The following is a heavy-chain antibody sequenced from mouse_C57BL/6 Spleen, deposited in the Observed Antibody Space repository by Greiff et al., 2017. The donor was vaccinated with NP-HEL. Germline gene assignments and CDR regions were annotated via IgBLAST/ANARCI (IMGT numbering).Heavy chain of an antibody. J-gene: IGHJ1*03. CDR2: IHPNSGST. V-gene: IGHV1-64*01. Sequence: QVQLKQPGAELVKPGASVKLSCKASGYTFTSYWMHWVKQRPGQGLEWIGMIHPNSGSTNYNEKFKSKATLTVDKSSSTAYMQLSSLTSEDSAVYYCANVPGDYPQYFDVWGTGTTVTVSS. CDR1: GYTFTSYW. CDR3: ANVPGDYPQYFDV. D-gene: IGHD5-5*01.